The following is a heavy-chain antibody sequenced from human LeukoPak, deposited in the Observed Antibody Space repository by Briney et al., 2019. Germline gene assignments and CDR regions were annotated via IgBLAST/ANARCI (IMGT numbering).Heavy chain of an antibody. CDR3: ARSMLGYCSSTSCYDPLDY. J-gene: IGHJ4*02. V-gene: IGHV1-18*01. CDR1: GYTLTSYG. Sequence: ASVKVSCKASGYTLTSYGISWVRQAPGQGLEWMGWISAYNGNINYAQKLQGRVTMTTDTSTSTAYMELRSLRSDDTAVYYCARSMLGYCSSTSCYDPLDYWGQGTLVTVSS. D-gene: IGHD2-2*01. CDR2: ISAYNGNI.